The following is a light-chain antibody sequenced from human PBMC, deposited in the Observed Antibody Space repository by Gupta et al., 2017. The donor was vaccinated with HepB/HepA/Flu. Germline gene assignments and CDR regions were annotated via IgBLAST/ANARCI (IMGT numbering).Light chain of an antibody. J-gene: IGKJ4*01. CDR2: DAS. CDR1: QSVSSY. V-gene: IGKV3-11*01. CDR3: QQRTNWPPQFT. Sequence: EVVLTQSPDTLSLSPGERATLSCRASQSVSSYLNWYQQRPGQAPKLLIYDASNRATGVPERFSGSGSGTDFTLTIRRLEPEDIAVYFCQQRTNWPPQFTFGGGTKVEIK.